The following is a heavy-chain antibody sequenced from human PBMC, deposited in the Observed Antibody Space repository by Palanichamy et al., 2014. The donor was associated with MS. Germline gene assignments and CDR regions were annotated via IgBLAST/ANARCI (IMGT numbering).Heavy chain of an antibody. Sequence: EVQLVESGGGLVQPGGSLRLPCAASGFTFSSYWMHWVRQAPGKGLVWVSRINSDGSSTSYADSVKGRFTISRDNAKNTLYLQMNSLRAEDTAVYYCARDGELGREDAFDIWGQGTMVTVSS. D-gene: IGHD7-27*01. CDR1: GFTFSSYW. CDR2: INSDGSST. J-gene: IGHJ3*02. CDR3: ARDGELGREDAFDI. V-gene: IGHV3-74*01.